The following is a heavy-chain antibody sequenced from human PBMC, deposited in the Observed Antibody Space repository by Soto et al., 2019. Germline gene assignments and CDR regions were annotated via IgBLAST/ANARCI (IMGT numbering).Heavy chain of an antibody. CDR3: ARVLARRYYYYYGMDV. D-gene: IGHD3-3*02. CDR2: ISYDGSNK. CDR1: GFTFSSYA. Sequence: GGSLRLSCAASGFTFSSYAMHWVRQAPGKGLEWVAVISYDGSNKYYADSVKGRFTISRDNSKNTLYLQMNSLRAEDTAVYYCARVLARRYYYYYGMDVWGQGTTVTVS. V-gene: IGHV3-30-3*01. J-gene: IGHJ6*02.